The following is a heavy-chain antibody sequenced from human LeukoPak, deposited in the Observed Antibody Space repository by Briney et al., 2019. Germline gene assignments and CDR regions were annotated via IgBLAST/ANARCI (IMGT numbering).Heavy chain of an antibody. CDR3: AVSYYYDSSDHLPAGY. Sequence: PSETLSLTCTVSGGSISSYYWSWIRQPPGKGLEWIGYIYYSGSTNYNPSLKSRVTISVDTSKNQFSLKLSSVTAADTAVYYCAVSYYYDSSDHLPAGYWGQGTLVTVSS. D-gene: IGHD3-22*01. CDR1: GGSISSYY. CDR2: IYYSGST. V-gene: IGHV4-59*12. J-gene: IGHJ4*02.